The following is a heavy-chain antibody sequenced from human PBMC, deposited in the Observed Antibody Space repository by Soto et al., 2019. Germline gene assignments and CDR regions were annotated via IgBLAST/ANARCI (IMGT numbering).Heavy chain of an antibody. D-gene: IGHD6-6*01. J-gene: IGHJ6*02. CDR1: GFTFSSYA. V-gene: IGHV3-30-3*01. CDR2: ISYDGSNK. CDR3: ARVRSSPPYYYYYGMDV. Sequence: GGSLRLSCAASGFTFSSYAMHWVSQAPGKGLEWVAVISYDGSNKYYADSVKGRFTISRDNSKNTLYLQMNSLRAEDTAVYYCARVRSSPPYYYYYGMDVWGQGTTVTVSS.